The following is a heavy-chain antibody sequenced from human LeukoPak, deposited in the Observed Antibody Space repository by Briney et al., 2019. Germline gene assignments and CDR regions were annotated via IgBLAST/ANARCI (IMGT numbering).Heavy chain of an antibody. V-gene: IGHV1-69*13. CDR1: GDTFRRYA. CDR2: IIPIFGIE. Sequence: GVSVRLSCEASGDTFRRYAMSWVRQAPGQGLEWMGEIIPIFGIESDAQKIEGTVTNTADVSTSTAYMELRSLRSDDTALCNCARVDVPLYYPRLPAAINYDYMDGWGQGTTVTVSS. CDR3: ARVDVPLYYPRLPAAINYDYMDG. D-gene: IGHD2-2*01. J-gene: IGHJ6*03.